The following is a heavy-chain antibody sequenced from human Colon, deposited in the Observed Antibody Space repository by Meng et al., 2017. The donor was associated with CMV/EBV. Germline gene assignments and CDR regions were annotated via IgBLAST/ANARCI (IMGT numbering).Heavy chain of an antibody. V-gene: IGHV1-69*11. CDR3: ARVRDFWSGYYLQSTSRVGGNWVDP. Sequence: WVRHAPGQGLEWLGRIIPMLDAANYAQKFQGRVTMTADESTSTAYMELSSLRSEDTAVYYCARVRDFWSGYYLQSTSRVGGNWVDPWGQGTLVTVSS. CDR2: IIPMLDAA. D-gene: IGHD3-3*01. J-gene: IGHJ5*02.